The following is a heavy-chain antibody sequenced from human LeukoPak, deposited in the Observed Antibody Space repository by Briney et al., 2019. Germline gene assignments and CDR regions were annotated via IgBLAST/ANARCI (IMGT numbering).Heavy chain of an antibody. V-gene: IGHV4-59*08. CDR1: GGSISSYY. Sequence: SETLSLTCTVSGGSISSYYWTWIRQPPGRGLEWIGSISYSGSTNYNPSLKSRVTTLVDMSKHQFSLRLTSVTAADTAVYYCARHSWYYDSSGYYLIWGQGTLVTVSS. D-gene: IGHD3-22*01. CDR2: ISYSGST. J-gene: IGHJ4*02. CDR3: ARHSWYYDSSGYYLI.